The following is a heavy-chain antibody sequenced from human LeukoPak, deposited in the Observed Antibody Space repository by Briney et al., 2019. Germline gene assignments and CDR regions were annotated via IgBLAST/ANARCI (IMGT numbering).Heavy chain of an antibody. CDR2: INAGNGNT. V-gene: IGHV1-3*03. CDR3: ARAGLEQWLPTGY. J-gene: IGHJ4*02. D-gene: IGHD6-19*01. Sequence: ASVKVSCKASGYTFTSCAMHWVRQAPGQRLEWMGWINAGNGNTKYSQEFQGRVTITRDTSASTAYMELSSLRSEDMAVYYCARAGLEQWLPTGYWGQGTLVTVSS. CDR1: GYTFTSCA.